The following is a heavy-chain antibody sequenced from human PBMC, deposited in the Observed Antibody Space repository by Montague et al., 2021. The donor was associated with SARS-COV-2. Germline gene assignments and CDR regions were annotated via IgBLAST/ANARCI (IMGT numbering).Heavy chain of an antibody. CDR3: ARGYHDILTGYLDAFDI. Sequence: PALVKPTQTLTLTCTFSGFSLSTSGMCVSWIRQPPGKALEWLARXDWDDDKYYSTSLKTRLTISKDTSKNQVVLTMTNMDPVDTATYYCARGYHDILTGYLDAFDIWGQGTMVTVSS. D-gene: IGHD3-9*01. J-gene: IGHJ3*02. CDR1: GFSLSTSGMC. CDR2: XDWDDDK. V-gene: IGHV2-70*11.